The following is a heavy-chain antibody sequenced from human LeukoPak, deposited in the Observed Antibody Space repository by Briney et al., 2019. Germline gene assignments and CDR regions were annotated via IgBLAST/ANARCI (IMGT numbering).Heavy chain of an antibody. CDR1: GGSFSGYY. V-gene: IGHV4-34*01. CDR3: ASGGDYTNWFDP. CDR2: INHSGST. Sequence: SETLSLTCAVYGGSFSGYYWSWIRQPPGKGLEWIGEINHSGSTNYNPSLKSRVTISVDTSKNQFSLKLSSVTAADTAVYYCASGGDYTNWFDPWGQGTLVTVSS. D-gene: IGHD3-3*01. J-gene: IGHJ5*02.